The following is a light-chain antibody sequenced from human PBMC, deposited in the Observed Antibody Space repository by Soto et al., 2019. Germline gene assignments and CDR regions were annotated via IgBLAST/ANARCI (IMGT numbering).Light chain of an antibody. J-gene: IGLJ1*01. CDR3: SSYTGSSPSYV. CDR2: DVS. Sequence: QSVLTQPASVYGSPGQSITLSCTGTSRDIGRYNYVSWYQHLPGKAPKLIIYDVSDWPSGVSHRFSGSKSGNTASLTISGLQTEDEGDYYCSSYTGSSPSYVFGAGTKVTVL. V-gene: IGLV2-14*03. CDR1: SRDIGRYNY.